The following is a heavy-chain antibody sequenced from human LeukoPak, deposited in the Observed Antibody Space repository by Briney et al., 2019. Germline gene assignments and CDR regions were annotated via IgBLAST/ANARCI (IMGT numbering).Heavy chain of an antibody. CDR2: ISAYNGNT. D-gene: IGHD3-9*01. CDR1: GYTFTSYG. CDR3: ARVPLTYYDILTGYGRNDY. V-gene: IGHV1-18*01. J-gene: IGHJ4*02. Sequence: ASVKVSCKASGYTFTSYGISWVRQAPGQGLEWMGWISAYNGNTNYAQKLQGRVTMTTDTSTSTAYMELRSLRSDDTAVYYCARVPLTYYDILTGYGRNDYWGQGTLVTVSS.